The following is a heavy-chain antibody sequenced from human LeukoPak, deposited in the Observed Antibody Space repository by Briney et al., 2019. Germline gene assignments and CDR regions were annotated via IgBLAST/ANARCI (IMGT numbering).Heavy chain of an antibody. CDR2: INHSGST. J-gene: IGHJ4*02. D-gene: IGHD3-3*01. CDR1: GGSISSYY. CDR3: ARGYRNRLTGDDFWSGYLKEYYFDY. V-gene: IGHV4-34*01. Sequence: PSETLSLTCTVSGGSISSYYWSWIRQPPGKGLEWIGEINHSGSTNYNPSLKSRVTISVDTSKNQFSLKLSSVTAADTAVYYCARGYRNRLTGDDFWSGYLKEYYFDYWGQGTLVTVSS.